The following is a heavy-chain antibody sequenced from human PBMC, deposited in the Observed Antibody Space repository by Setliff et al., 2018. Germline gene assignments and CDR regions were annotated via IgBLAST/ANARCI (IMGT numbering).Heavy chain of an antibody. CDR2: IDPRDDFT. D-gene: IGHD1-1*01. CDR1: GYSFSDFY. CDR3: AIDYGPTGTPYH. V-gene: IGHV1-69-2*01. Sequence: GASVKVSCKASGYSFSDFYMHWVRQVPGEGLEALGRIDPRDDFTVYAERFKDRLTITADTSTDTSYMEMSSLRFGDTAVYYCAIDYGPTGTPYHWGQGTPVTV. J-gene: IGHJ4*02.